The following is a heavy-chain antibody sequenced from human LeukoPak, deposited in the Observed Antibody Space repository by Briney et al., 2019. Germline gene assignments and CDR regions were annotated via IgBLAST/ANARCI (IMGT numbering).Heavy chain of an antibody. CDR3: ASLNRYSGSYQPNWYFDL. CDR1: GFTFSSYS. J-gene: IGHJ2*01. Sequence: GGSLRLSCAASGFTFSSYSMNWVRQAPGKGLEWVSSISSSSSYIYYADSVKGRFTISRDNAKNSLYLQMNSLRAEDTAVYYCASLNRYSGSYQPNWYFDLWGRGTLVTVSS. D-gene: IGHD1-26*01. V-gene: IGHV3-21*01. CDR2: ISSSSSYI.